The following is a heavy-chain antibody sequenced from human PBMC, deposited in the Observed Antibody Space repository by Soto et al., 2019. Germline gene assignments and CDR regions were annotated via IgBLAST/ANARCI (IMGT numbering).Heavy chain of an antibody. D-gene: IGHD3-16*01. J-gene: IGHJ5*02. V-gene: IGHV4-34*01. CDR1: GGSFSGYY. CDR2: INHSGST. CDR3: ARGRGPGGNWFDP. Sequence: PSETLSLTCAVYGGSFSGYYWSWIRQPPGKGLEWIGEINHSGSTNYNPSLKSRVTISVDTSKNQFSLKLSSVTAADTAVYYCARGRGPGGNWFDPWGQGTLVTVSS.